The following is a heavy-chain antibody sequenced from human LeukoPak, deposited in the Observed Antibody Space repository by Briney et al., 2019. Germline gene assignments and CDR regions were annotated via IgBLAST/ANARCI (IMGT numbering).Heavy chain of an antibody. J-gene: IGHJ3*02. CDR3: ARSGVVVIDAFDI. V-gene: IGHV4-59*01. D-gene: IGHD3-22*01. Sequence: SETLSLTCTVSGGSISSYYWSWVRQPPGKGLGWIGYIYYSGSTNYNPSLKSRVTISVDTSKNQFSLKLSSVTAADTAVYYCARSGVVVIDAFDIWGQGTMVTVSS. CDR2: IYYSGST. CDR1: GGSISSYY.